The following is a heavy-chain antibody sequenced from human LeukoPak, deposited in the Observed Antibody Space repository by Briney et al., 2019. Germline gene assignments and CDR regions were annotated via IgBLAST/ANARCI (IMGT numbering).Heavy chain of an antibody. CDR1: GGSISSYY. CDR2: IYTSGST. V-gene: IGHV4-4*07. Sequence: SETLSLTCTVSGGSISSYYWSWIRQPAGKGLEWIGRIYTSGSTNYNPSLKSRVTMSVDTSKNQFSLKLSSVTAADTAVCYCARLHYDSSGYMYYFDYWGQGTLVTVSS. D-gene: IGHD3-22*01. J-gene: IGHJ4*02. CDR3: ARLHYDSSGYMYYFDY.